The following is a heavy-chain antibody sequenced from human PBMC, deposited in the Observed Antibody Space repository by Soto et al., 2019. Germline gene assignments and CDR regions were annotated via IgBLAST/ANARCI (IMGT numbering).Heavy chain of an antibody. Sequence: SVKVSCKASGGTLTNYAFSWVRQAPGQGLEWLGGIIPIFGTADYAQKFQGRVTITADESTSTAYMELSSLRSEDTAVYYCANILPQTYSSKAVAAPWGYYYYGMDVWGQGTTVTVSS. CDR1: GGTLTNYA. CDR2: IIPIFGTA. CDR3: ANILPQTYSSKAVAAPWGYYYYGMDV. D-gene: IGHD6-13*01. V-gene: IGHV1-69*13. J-gene: IGHJ6*02.